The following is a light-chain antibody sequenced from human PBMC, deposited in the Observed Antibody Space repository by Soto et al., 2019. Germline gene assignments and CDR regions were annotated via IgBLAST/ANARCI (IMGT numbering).Light chain of an antibody. CDR1: QSVSSNY. Sequence: EIVLTKSPGPLSLSPGERATLSCRASQSVSSNYLAWYQQKLGQAPRLLIYGASSRATGIPDRFSGSGSGTDFTLTISRLEPENFAVYYCQQYGTSLPWTFGQGTKVESK. J-gene: IGKJ1*01. CDR2: GAS. V-gene: IGKV3-20*01. CDR3: QQYGTSLPWT.